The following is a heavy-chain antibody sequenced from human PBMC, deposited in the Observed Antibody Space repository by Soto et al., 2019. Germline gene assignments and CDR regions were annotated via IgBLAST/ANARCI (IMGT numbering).Heavy chain of an antibody. D-gene: IGHD7-27*01. CDR3: ARGPNWGYRFDS. J-gene: IGHJ4*02. CDR2: LIPLFGTT. Sequence: QVQLVQSGAEVKKPGSSVKVSCEASGGTFSGHAISWVRQAPGQGPEWMGGLIPLFGTTQHAQNFQDRLTITADKSTSTDYMELTSLRFEYTAIYYCARGPNWGYRFDSWGQGTLVTVSS. V-gene: IGHV1-69*06. CDR1: GGTFSGHA.